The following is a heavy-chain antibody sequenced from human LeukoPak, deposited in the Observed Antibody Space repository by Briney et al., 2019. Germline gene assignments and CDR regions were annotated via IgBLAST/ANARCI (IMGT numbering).Heavy chain of an antibody. V-gene: IGHV3-21*01. Sequence: GGSLRLSCAASGFTFSSYSMNWVRQAPGKGLEWVSSISSSSSYIYYADSVKGRFTIYRDNAKNSLYLQMNSLRAEDTAVYYCARFGSGWYSVVADFPDYWGQGTLVTVSS. CDR1: GFTFSSYS. CDR3: ARFGSGWYSVVADFPDY. CDR2: ISSSSSYI. J-gene: IGHJ4*02. D-gene: IGHD6-19*01.